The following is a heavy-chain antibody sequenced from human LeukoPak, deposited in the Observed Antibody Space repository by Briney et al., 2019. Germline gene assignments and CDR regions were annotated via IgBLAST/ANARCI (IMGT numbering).Heavy chain of an antibody. D-gene: IGHD3-3*01. CDR1: GFTFSSYS. J-gene: IGHJ4*02. Sequence: PGGSLRLSCAASGFTFSSYSMNWVRQAPGKGLEWVSSITSGSTYIYYADSVKGRFTISRDNAQNSLYLQMDSLRAEDTAVYYCAKDHYWSIDYWGRGTLVTVSS. V-gene: IGHV3-21*01. CDR2: ITSGSTYI. CDR3: AKDHYWSIDY.